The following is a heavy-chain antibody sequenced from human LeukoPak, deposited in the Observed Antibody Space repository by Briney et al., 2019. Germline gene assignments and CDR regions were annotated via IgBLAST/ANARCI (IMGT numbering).Heavy chain of an antibody. CDR3: ARDPPGN. CDR2: IKPSGGST. Sequence: GSVKVSCKASGYTFTRYYMHWVRQAHGQGIEWMGIIKPSGGSTNYAKKIEGRVTITRDTSTSTVYMELSSLRSEDTAVYYCARDPPGNWGQGTLVTVSS. D-gene: IGHD3-10*01. CDR1: GYTFTRYY. V-gene: IGHV1-46*01. J-gene: IGHJ4*02.